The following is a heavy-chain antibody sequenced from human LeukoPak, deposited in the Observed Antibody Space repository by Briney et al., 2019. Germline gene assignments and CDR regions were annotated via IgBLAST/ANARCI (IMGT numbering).Heavy chain of an antibody. D-gene: IGHD2/OR15-2a*01. CDR1: GGTFSSYA. CDR2: IIPIFGTA. CDR3: AREWGGVISNPLDY. V-gene: IGHV1-69*13. J-gene: IGHJ4*02. Sequence: GASVKVSCKASGGTFSSYAISWVRQAPGQGLEWMGGIIPIFGTANYAQKFQGRVTITADESTSTAYMELSSLRSEDTAVYYCAREWGGVISNPLDYWGQGTLVTVSS.